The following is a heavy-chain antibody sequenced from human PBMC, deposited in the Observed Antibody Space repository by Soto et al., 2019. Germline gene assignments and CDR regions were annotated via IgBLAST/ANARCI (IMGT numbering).Heavy chain of an antibody. D-gene: IGHD4-17*01. CDR1: GFTFSSYA. CDR3: AKGHNSVTTNQGSCFDP. V-gene: IGHV3-23*01. CDR2: ISGSGGST. Sequence: GSLKLSCAASGFTFSSYAMSWVRQAPGKGLEWVSAISGSGGSTYYADSIKGRFTISRDNSKNTLYLQMNSLIDEDTAVYYCAKGHNSVTTNQGSCFDPWGQGTLVTVSS. J-gene: IGHJ5*02.